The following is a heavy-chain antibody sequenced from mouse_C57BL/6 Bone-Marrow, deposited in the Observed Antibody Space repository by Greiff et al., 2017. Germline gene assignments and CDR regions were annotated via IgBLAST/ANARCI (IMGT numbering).Heavy chain of an antibody. D-gene: IGHD1-1*01. CDR1: EYEFPSHD. V-gene: IGHV5-2*03. CDR3: ARRGSSYGWYFDV. J-gene: IGHJ1*03. CDR2: INSDGGST. Sequence: EVKVEESGGGLVQPGESLKLSCESNEYEFPSHDMSWVRKTPEKRLELVAAINSDGGSTYYPDTMERRFIISRDNTKKTLYLQMSSLRSEDTALYYCARRGSSYGWYFDVWGTGTTVTVSS.